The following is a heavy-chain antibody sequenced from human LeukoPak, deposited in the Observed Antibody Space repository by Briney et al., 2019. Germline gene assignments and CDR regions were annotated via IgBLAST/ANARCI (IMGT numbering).Heavy chain of an antibody. Sequence: SETLSLTCAVYGGSFSGYYWSWIRQPPGKGLEWIGEINHSGTTNYNPSLKSRVTMSVDTSKNQFSLELTSVTAADTAVYYCARQNYGSAPLRYWGQGTLVTVSS. J-gene: IGHJ4*02. D-gene: IGHD3-10*01. CDR1: GGSFSGYY. CDR3: ARQNYGSAPLRY. CDR2: INHSGTT. V-gene: IGHV4-34*01.